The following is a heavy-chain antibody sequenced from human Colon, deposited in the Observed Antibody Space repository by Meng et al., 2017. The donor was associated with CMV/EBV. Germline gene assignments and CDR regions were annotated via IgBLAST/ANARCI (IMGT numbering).Heavy chain of an antibody. J-gene: IGHJ4*02. Sequence: GESLKISCAASGFTFSSYSMNWVRQAPGKGLEWVSYISSSSSTIYYADSVKGRFTISRDNAKNSLYLQMNSLRAEDTAVYYCAKGSEYFDFWSSSDWGQGTLVTVSS. D-gene: IGHD3-3*01. CDR2: ISSSSSTI. V-gene: IGHV3-48*04. CDR1: GFTFSSYS. CDR3: AKGSEYFDFWSSSD.